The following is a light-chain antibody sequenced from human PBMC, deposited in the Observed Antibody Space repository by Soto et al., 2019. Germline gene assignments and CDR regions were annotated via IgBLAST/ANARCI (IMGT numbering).Light chain of an antibody. CDR3: QLYRT. V-gene: IGKV3-20*01. CDR2: GAS. Sequence: EIGMTQSPGTLSWSPGESATLSCRASHTVDTNYLAWYQKIPGQAPRLLIYGASSRATGIPDRFSGSGSGTDFTLTISRLEHEDFAVYYCQLYRTFGQGTKVDIK. J-gene: IGKJ1*01. CDR1: HTVDTNY.